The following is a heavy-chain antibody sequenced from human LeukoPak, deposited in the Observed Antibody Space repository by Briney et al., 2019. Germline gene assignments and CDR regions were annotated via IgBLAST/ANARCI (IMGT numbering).Heavy chain of an antibody. CDR3: ARDSLRTYYYDSSGYSPLNY. Sequence: ASVKVSCKASGYTFTSYYMHWVRQAPGQGLEWMGIINPSGGSTSYAQKFQGRVTMTRDTSTSTVYMELSSLRSEDTAVYYCARDSLRTYYYDSSGYSPLNYWGQGTLVTVSS. J-gene: IGHJ4*02. D-gene: IGHD3-22*01. CDR2: INPSGGST. CDR1: GYTFTSYY. V-gene: IGHV1-46*01.